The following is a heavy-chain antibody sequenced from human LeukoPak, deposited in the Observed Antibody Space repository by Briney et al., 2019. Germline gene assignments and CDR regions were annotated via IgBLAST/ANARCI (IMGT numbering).Heavy chain of an antibody. Sequence: PGGSLRLSCAASGFIFSSYGMSWVRQAPGKGLEWVSAISGSGGSTYYADSVKGRFTISRDNSKNTLYLQMNNLRAEDTAVYYCAKPGGPYYFDYWGQGTLVTVSS. CDR3: AKPGGPYYFDY. V-gene: IGHV3-23*01. CDR1: GFIFSSYG. D-gene: IGHD3-10*01. J-gene: IGHJ4*02. CDR2: ISGSGGST.